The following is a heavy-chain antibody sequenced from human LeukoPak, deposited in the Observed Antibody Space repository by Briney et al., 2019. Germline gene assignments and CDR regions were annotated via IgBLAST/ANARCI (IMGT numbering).Heavy chain of an antibody. J-gene: IGHJ4*02. Sequence: GASVKVSCKASGYTFTSYYMHWVRQAPGQGLEWMGIINPSGGSTSYAQKFQGRVTMTRDTSTSTVYMELSSLRSEDTAAYYCARALGYSYGYWGSFDYWGQGTLVTVSS. CDR2: INPSGGST. CDR1: GYTFTSYY. D-gene: IGHD5-18*01. CDR3: ARALGYSYGYWGSFDY. V-gene: IGHV1-46*01.